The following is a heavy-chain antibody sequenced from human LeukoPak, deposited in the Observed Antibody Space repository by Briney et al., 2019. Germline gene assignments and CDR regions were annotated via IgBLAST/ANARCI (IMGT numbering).Heavy chain of an antibody. D-gene: IGHD2-15*01. CDR2: ICSGGST. Sequence: GGSLRLSCAASGFTVSSNYMSWVRQAPGKGLEWVSVICSGGSTYYADSVKGRFTISRDNSKNTLYLQMNSLRAEDTAVYYCARYCSGGSCFNAFDIWGQGTMVTVSS. V-gene: IGHV3-66*01. CDR1: GFTVSSNY. CDR3: ARYCSGGSCFNAFDI. J-gene: IGHJ3*02.